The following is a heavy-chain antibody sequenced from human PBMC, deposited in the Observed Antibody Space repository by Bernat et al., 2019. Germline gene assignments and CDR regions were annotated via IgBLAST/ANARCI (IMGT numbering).Heavy chain of an antibody. CDR3: ARMTYYYDSSGYSPYFDY. CDR2: INPNSGGT. Sequence: QVQLVQSGAEVKKPGASVKVSCKASGYTFTGYYMHWVRQAPGQGLEWMGWINPNSGGTNYAQKFQGWVTMTRDTSISTAYMELSRLRSDDTAVYYCARMTYYYDSSGYSPYFDYRGQGTLVTVSS. D-gene: IGHD3-22*01. V-gene: IGHV1-2*04. CDR1: GYTFTGYY. J-gene: IGHJ4*02.